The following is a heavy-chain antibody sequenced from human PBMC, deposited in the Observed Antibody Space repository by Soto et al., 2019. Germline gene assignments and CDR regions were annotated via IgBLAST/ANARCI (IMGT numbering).Heavy chain of an antibody. CDR2: IYYSGST. Sequence: SETLSLTCTVSGGSIGSYYRSWIRQPPGKGLEWIGYIYYSGSTNYNPSLKSRVTISVDTSKNQFSLKLSSVTAADTAVYYCARHSKLSSRQYYFDYWGQGTLVTVSS. CDR1: GGSIGSYY. CDR3: ARHSKLSSRQYYFDY. J-gene: IGHJ4*02. V-gene: IGHV4-59*08. D-gene: IGHD6-13*01.